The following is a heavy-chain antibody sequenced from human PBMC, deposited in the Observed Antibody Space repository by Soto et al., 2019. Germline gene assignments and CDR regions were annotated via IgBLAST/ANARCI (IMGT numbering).Heavy chain of an antibody. CDR1: GGSISSCDYY. J-gene: IGHJ5*02. D-gene: IGHD3-10*01. V-gene: IGHV4-30-4*01. CDR2: IYYSGST. Sequence: SETLSLTCTVSGGSISSCDYYWSWIRQPPGKGLEWIGYIYYSGSTYYNPSLKSRVTISVDTSKNQFSLKLSSVTAADTAVYYCARLPMVRGVILYWFDPWGQGTLVTVSS. CDR3: ARLPMVRGVILYWFDP.